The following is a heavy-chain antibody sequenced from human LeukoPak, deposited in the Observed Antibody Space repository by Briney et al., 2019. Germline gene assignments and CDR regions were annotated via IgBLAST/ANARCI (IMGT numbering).Heavy chain of an antibody. CDR1: GFTFSSYG. D-gene: IGHD2-21*02. CDR3: AKDLTYCGGDRYSTGYYFDY. CDR2: ISGSGGST. V-gene: IGHV3-23*01. J-gene: IGHJ4*02. Sequence: GGSLRLSCAASGFTFSSYGMHWVRQAPGKGLEWVSAISGSGGSTYHADSVKGRFTISRDNSKNTLYLQMNSLRAEDTAVYYCAKDLTYCGGDRYSTGYYFDYWGQGTLVTVSS.